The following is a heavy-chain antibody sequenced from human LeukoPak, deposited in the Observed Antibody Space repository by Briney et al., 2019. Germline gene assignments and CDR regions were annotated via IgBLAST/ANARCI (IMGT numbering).Heavy chain of an antibody. D-gene: IGHD3-10*01. CDR1: GFTFSSYT. Sequence: GGSLRLSCAASGFTFSSYTMSWVRQAPGKGLEWVSTITTSDGNTYYADSVKGRFTISRDNSKNTLYLQMNSLRAEDTAVYYCAKKNHYYGSGSYDGYWGQGTLVTVSS. J-gene: IGHJ4*02. V-gene: IGHV3-23*01. CDR3: AKKNHYYGSGSYDGY. CDR2: ITTSDGNT.